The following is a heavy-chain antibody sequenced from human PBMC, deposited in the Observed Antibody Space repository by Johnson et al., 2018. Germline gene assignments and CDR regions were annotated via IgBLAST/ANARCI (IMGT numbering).Heavy chain of an antibody. D-gene: IGHD3-22*01. CDR1: SGSISSGSHF. CDR3: VRIVVASLGNYMDV. V-gene: IGHV4-39*07. J-gene: IGHJ6*03. CDR2: IHYSGTT. Sequence: QVQLQESVPGLVRPSETLSLTCTVSSGSISSGSHFGAWIRQPPGTGLEWIGSIHYSGTTYYNPSLKSPVTILVDTSNNQFPLRLTSVTAAATAVYYCVRIVVASLGNYMDVWGRGTTVTVSS.